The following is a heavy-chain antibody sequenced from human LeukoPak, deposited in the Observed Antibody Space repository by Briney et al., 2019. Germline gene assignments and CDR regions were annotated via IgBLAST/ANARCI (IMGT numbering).Heavy chain of an antibody. V-gene: IGHV3-43*01. CDR1: GFTLEDYT. J-gene: IGHJ4*02. CDR3: VKESSATTMVTPLGGPFDF. Sequence: GGSLRLSCAASGFTLEDYTMQWVRQVPGKGLESLCLISGDGGSTFYVNSVRGRFTISRDNAKNSLYLQMNSLTTEDSAFYYCVKESSATTMVTPLGGPFDFWGQVTLVTVSS. CDR2: ISGDGGST. D-gene: IGHD4-23*01.